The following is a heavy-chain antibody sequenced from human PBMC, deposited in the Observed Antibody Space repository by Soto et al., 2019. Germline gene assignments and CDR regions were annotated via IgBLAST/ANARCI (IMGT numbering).Heavy chain of an antibody. Sequence: GGSLRLSCAASGFTFCDFAMNWVRQAPGKGPEWVSTVSGDGENTYYADSVKGRFTIFRDSSKNTLFLQMSSLRAEDTAVYYCAKGRHYNDRSGVFIDFDYWGQGT. CDR1: GFTFCDFA. V-gene: IGHV3-23*01. CDR3: AKGRHYNDRSGVFIDFDY. CDR2: VSGDGENT. D-gene: IGHD3-22*01. J-gene: IGHJ4*02.